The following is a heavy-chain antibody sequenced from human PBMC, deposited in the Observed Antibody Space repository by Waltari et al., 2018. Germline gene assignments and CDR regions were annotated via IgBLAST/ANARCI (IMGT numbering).Heavy chain of an antibody. V-gene: IGHV1-58*01. CDR3: AAEINFWSGYYNGPDY. Sequence: QMQLVQSGPEVKKPGTSVKASCKASGLPFTSSPVQWVRQARGQRLEWIGWIVVGSGNTNYAQKFQERVTITRDMSTSTAYMELSSLRSEDTAVYYCAAEINFWSGYYNGPDYWGQGTLVTVSS. D-gene: IGHD3-3*01. CDR2: IVVGSGNT. CDR1: GLPFTSSP. J-gene: IGHJ4*02.